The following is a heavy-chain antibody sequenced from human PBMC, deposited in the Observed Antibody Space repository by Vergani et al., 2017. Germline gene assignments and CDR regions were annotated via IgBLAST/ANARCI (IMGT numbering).Heavy chain of an antibody. V-gene: IGHV1-2*02. CDR1: GYIFTGYY. CDR2: IKPDSGDT. Sequence: VQLVQPGAEVKKPGASVKVPCKASGYIFTGYYIHWVRQAPGQGLEWMGWIKPDSGDTKYAARFQGRVTMTRDTSASTVYMELTGLTSDDTALYFCARRRFWESRNRWGHGALV. J-gene: IGHJ4*01. D-gene: IGHD3-3*01. CDR3: ARRRFWESRNR.